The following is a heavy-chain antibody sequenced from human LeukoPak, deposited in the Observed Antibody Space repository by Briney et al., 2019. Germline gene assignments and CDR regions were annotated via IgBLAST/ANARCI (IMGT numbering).Heavy chain of an antibody. D-gene: IGHD6-6*01. J-gene: IGHJ4*02. V-gene: IGHV3-23*01. CDR3: AKGDSSSSQADYFDY. CDR1: GVTLSTYA. Sequence: GGSLRLSCAASGVTLSTYAMSWARQAPGKGLEWVSGISSSGSGDNTYYADSVKGRFTISRDSSKNTLFLHMNTLRAEDTAVYYCAKGDSSSSQADYFDYWGQGTLVTVSS. CDR2: ISSSGSGDNT.